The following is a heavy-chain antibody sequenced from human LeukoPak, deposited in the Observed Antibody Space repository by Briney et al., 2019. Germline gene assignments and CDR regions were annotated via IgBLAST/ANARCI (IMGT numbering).Heavy chain of an antibody. CDR2: IRSKAYGGTT. Sequence: GGSLRLSCTASGFTFGDYAMSWFRQAPGKGLEWVGFIRSKAYGGTTEYAASVKGRFTTSRDDSKSIAYLQMNSLKTEDTAVYYCTRPRITMIVMVGLFDYWGQGTLVTVSS. J-gene: IGHJ4*02. D-gene: IGHD3-22*01. CDR3: TRPRITMIVMVGLFDY. V-gene: IGHV3-49*03. CDR1: GFTFGDYA.